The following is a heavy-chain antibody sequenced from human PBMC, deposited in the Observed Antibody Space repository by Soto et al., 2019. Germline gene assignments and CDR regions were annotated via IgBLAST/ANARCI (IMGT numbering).Heavy chain of an antibody. CDR2: IYYSGST. CDR3: ARRERAAGTDWWFDP. D-gene: IGHD6-13*01. CDR1: GGSISSSSFH. V-gene: IGHV4-39*01. J-gene: IGHJ5*02. Sequence: QLQLQESGPGLVKPSETLSLTCTVSGGSISSSSFHWGWIRQPPGKGLEWIGSIYYSGSTYYSPSLKSRVTISVDTSKNQFPLKLSAGTAADPAVYYCARRERAAGTDWWFDPWGQGTLVTVSS.